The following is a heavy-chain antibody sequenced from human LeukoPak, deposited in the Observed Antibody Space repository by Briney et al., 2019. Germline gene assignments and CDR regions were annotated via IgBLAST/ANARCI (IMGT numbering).Heavy chain of an antibody. CDR2: INQGGSES. J-gene: IGHJ3*02. Sequence: GGSLRLSCAASGFTFSGHWMSWVRQAPGKGREWVANINQGGSESYFVDSVKGRFTISRDNAKNSLSLQMNSLRAEDTAVYYCARSTRPFAGAFDIWGQGTMVTVSS. CDR3: ARSTRPFAGAFDI. D-gene: IGHD3-3*01. CDR1: GFTFSGHW. V-gene: IGHV3-7*04.